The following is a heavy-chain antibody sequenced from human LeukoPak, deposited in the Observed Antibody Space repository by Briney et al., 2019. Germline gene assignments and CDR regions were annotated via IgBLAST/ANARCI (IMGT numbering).Heavy chain of an antibody. CDR1: GGSISSSSYY. D-gene: IGHD6-19*01. V-gene: IGHV4-39*01. Sequence: SETLSLTCTVSGGSISSSSYYWGWIRQPPGKGLEWIGSIYYSGSTYYNPSLKSRVTISVDTSKNQFSLKLSSVTAADTAVYYCASLAVADFDYWGQGTLVTVSS. CDR3: ASLAVADFDY. J-gene: IGHJ4*02. CDR2: IYYSGST.